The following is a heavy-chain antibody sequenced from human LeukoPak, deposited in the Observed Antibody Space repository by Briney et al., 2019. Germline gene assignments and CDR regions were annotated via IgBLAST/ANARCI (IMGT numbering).Heavy chain of an antibody. CDR2: INHSGST. V-gene: IGHV4-34*01. CDR1: GGSFSGYY. Sequence: SETLSLPCAVYGGSFSGYYWSCIRQPPGKGLEWIGEINHSGSTNYNPSLKSRVTISVDTSKNQFSLKLSSVTAADTAVYYCARGGRYCSGGSCYSIGYYYYYGMDVWGQGTTVTVSS. D-gene: IGHD2-15*01. CDR3: ARGGRYCSGGSCYSIGYYYYYGMDV. J-gene: IGHJ6*02.